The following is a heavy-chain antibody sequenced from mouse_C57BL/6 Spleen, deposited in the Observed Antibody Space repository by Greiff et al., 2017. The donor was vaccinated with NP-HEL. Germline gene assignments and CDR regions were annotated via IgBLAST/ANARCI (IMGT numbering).Heavy chain of an antibody. J-gene: IGHJ3*01. Sequence: QVQLKESGAELVRPGASVKLSCKASGYTFTDYYINWVKQRPGQGLEWIARIYPGSGNTYYNEKFKGKATLTAEKSSSTAYMQLSSLTSEDSAVYFCARADDYDGVFAYWGQGTLVTVSA. D-gene: IGHD2-4*01. V-gene: IGHV1-76*01. CDR3: ARADDYDGVFAY. CDR2: IYPGSGNT. CDR1: GYTFTDYY.